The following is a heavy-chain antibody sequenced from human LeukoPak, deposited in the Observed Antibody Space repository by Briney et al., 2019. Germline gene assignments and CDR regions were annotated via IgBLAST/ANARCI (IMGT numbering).Heavy chain of an antibody. CDR3: AKWGDYDVLTGYYVSDY. J-gene: IGHJ4*02. Sequence: GASLRLSCAASGFTFSNYAMSWVCQAPGEGLEWVSAITGSGSGIYYADSMKSRFTISRDNSKNTLYLQINSLRAEDTAVYYCAKWGDYDVLTGYYVSDYWGQGTLVTVSS. D-gene: IGHD3-9*01. CDR1: GFTFSNYA. V-gene: IGHV3-23*01. CDR2: ITGSGSGI.